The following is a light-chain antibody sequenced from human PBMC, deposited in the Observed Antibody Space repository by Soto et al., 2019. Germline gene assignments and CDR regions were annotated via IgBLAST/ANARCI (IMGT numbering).Light chain of an antibody. V-gene: IGLV1-51*01. J-gene: IGLJ1*01. CDR2: END. CDR3: GTWDDRLGAGV. Sequence: QSLLTQPPSVSAAPGQKVTISCSGSNSNIESHSVSWYRQLPGAAPQLLIAENDKRPSGIPDRVSASKSGTSATLDITGLQTGDEADYFCGTWDDRLGAGVFGTGTKLTVL. CDR1: NSNIESHS.